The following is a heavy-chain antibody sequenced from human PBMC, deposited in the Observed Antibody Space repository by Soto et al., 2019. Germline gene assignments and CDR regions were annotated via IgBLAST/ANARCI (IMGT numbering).Heavy chain of an antibody. J-gene: IGHJ4*02. D-gene: IGHD6-19*01. CDR2: ISGSGGST. CDR1: GFTFSSYA. V-gene: IGHV3-23*01. CDR3: EFHSSGWYGGEDYFDY. Sequence: GGSLRLSCAASGFTFSSYAMSWVRQAPGKGLEWVSAISGSGGSTYYADSVKGRFTISRDNSKNTLYLQMNSLRAEDTAVYYWEFHSSGWYGGEDYFDYWGQGTLVTVSS.